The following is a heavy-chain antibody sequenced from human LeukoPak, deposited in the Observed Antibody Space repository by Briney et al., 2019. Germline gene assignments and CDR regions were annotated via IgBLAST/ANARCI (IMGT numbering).Heavy chain of an antibody. J-gene: IGHJ4*02. D-gene: IGHD5-18*01. CDR2: ISSSSSTI. Sequence: RPGGSLRLSCAASGFTFSSYSMNWVRQAPGRGLEWVSYISSSSSTIYYADSVKGRFTISRDNAKNSLYLQMNSLRAEDTAVYYCARDSIRYSYGLRPYYFDYWGQGTLVTVSS. V-gene: IGHV3-48*04. CDR3: ARDSIRYSYGLRPYYFDY. CDR1: GFTFSSYS.